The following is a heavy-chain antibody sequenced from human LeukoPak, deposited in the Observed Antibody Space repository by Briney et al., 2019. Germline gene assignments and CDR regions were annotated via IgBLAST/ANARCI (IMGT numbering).Heavy chain of an antibody. Sequence: EASVKVSCKASGYTFTSYGINWVRQATGQGLEWMGWMNPNSGVTGYAQKFQGRVSMTRDTSISTAYMELSSLRSEDTAVYFCARGPIYPKSGDYPNYYFDYWGQGTLVTVSS. D-gene: IGHD1-26*01. CDR3: ARGPIYPKSGDYPNYYFDY. CDR1: GYTFTSYG. V-gene: IGHV1-8*02. J-gene: IGHJ4*02. CDR2: MNPNSGVT.